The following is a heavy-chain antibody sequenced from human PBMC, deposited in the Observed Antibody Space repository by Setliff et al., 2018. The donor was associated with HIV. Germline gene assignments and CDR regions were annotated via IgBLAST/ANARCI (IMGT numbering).Heavy chain of an antibody. CDR1: GDTFNSHA. Sequence: SVKVSCKASGDTFNSHAISWVRQAPGQGLEWMGGIIPIFGTPNYAQKFKGRLTITADESTSTVYMGLSSLRSEDTAVYYCALGYCSVGSCYSVDFDYWGQGTLVTVSS. V-gene: IGHV1-69*13. CDR3: ALGYCSVGSCYSVDFDY. J-gene: IGHJ4*02. CDR2: IIPIFGTP. D-gene: IGHD2-15*01.